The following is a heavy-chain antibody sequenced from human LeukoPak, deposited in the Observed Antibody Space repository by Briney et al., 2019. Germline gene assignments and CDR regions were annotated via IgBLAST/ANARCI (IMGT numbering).Heavy chain of an antibody. CDR1: GFTFSSYA. V-gene: IGHV3-23*01. D-gene: IGHD3-22*01. Sequence: GGSLRLSCAASGFTFSSYAMSWVRQAPGKGLEWVSAISGSGGSTYYADSVKGWFTISRDNSKNTLYLQMNSLRAEDTAVYYCAKVMADSSGQYYFDYWGQGTLVTVSS. CDR3: AKVMADSSGQYYFDY. CDR2: ISGSGGST. J-gene: IGHJ4*02.